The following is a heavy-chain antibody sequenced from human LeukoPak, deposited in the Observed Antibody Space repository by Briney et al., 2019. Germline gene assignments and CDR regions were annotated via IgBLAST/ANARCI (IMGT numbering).Heavy chain of an antibody. CDR3: AKDYYGSSTPL. D-gene: IGHD6-6*01. J-gene: IGHJ4*02. Sequence: HPGGSLRLSCAASGFTFSSYAMSWVRQAPGKGLEWVAVISHDGSNKYYADSVKGRFTISRDNSKNTLYLQMNSLRAEDTAVYYCAKDYYGSSTPLWGQGTLVTVSS. V-gene: IGHV3-30*18. CDR2: ISHDGSNK. CDR1: GFTFSSYA.